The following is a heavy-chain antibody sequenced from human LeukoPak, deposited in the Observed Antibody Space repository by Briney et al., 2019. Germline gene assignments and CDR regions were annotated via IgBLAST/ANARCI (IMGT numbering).Heavy chain of an antibody. D-gene: IGHD4-23*01. CDR3: AKAPTVDAAFDI. Sequence: GGSLRLSCAASVFTFSSSAMTWVRQAPGKGLEWVSGIGYPDDSTFYADSVQGRFTVSRDSSKNTLFLHMNSLRAEDTAIYYCAKAPTVDAAFDIWGQGTMVTVSS. J-gene: IGHJ3*02. CDR2: IGYPDDST. V-gene: IGHV3-23*01. CDR1: VFTFSSSA.